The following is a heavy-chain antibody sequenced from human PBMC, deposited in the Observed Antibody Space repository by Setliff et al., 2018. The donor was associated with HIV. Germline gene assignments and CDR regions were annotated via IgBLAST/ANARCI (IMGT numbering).Heavy chain of an antibody. CDR1: GYTFTRYY. CDR2: INPAGGST. Sequence: ASVKVSCKASGYTFTRYYMQWVRQAPGQGLEWMGIINPAGGSTTYAQKFQGRVTITADKSTSTAYMELSSLRSEDTAVYYCARAPGDYEVWFDPWGQGTLVTVSS. D-gene: IGHD4-17*01. V-gene: IGHV1-46*01. J-gene: IGHJ5*02. CDR3: ARAPGDYEVWFDP.